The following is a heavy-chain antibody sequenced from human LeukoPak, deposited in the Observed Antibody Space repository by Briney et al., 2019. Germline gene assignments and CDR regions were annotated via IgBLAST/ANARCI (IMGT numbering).Heavy chain of an antibody. CDR1: GYTFTSYG. V-gene: IGHV1-18*01. J-gene: IGHJ4*02. CDR2: ISAYNGNT. CDR3: ARDYSGQDLRIRRY. Sequence: GASVKVSCKASGYTFTSYGISWVRQAPGQGLEWMGWISAYNGNTNYAQKLQGRVTMTTDTSTSTAYMELRSLRSDDTAVYYCARDYSGQDLRIRRYWGQGTLVTVSS. D-gene: IGHD3-10*01.